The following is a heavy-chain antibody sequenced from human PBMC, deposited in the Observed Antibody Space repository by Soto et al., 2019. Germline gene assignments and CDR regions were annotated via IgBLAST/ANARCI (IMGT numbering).Heavy chain of an antibody. J-gene: IGHJ3*02. CDR2: INHSGST. V-gene: IGHV4-34*01. D-gene: IGHD6-13*01. CDR3: ASVQQLETGAFDI. Sequence: QVQLQQWGAGLLKPSETLSLTCAVYGGSFSGYYWSWIRQPPGKGLEWIGEINHSGSTNYNPSLKSRVTISVDTSKNQFSLKLSSVTAADTAVYYCASVQQLETGAFDIWGQGTMVTVSS. CDR1: GGSFSGYY.